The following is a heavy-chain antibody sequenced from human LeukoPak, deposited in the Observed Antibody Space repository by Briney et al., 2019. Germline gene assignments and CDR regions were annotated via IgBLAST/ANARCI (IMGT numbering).Heavy chain of an antibody. CDR2: TYYRSKWYH. Sequence: SQTLSLTCVISGDSVSSISVAWNWIRQSPSRGLEWLGRTYYRSKWYHEYAVSVKSRINISPDTSKNQFSLHLTSVTPEDTAVYYCSLARAEYHYGMDVWGQGTTVTVSS. V-gene: IGHV6-1*01. J-gene: IGHJ6*02. CDR3: SLARAEYHYGMDV. CDR1: GDSVSSISVA.